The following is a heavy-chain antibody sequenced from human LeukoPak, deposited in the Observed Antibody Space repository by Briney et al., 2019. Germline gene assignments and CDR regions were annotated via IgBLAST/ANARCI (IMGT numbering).Heavy chain of an antibody. V-gene: IGHV1-18*01. Sequence: GASVKVSCKASGYTFTSYGITWVRQAPGQGLEWMGWINVPNGHTNYAPKLQGRVTLTTDTFTSTAYMEVRSLTSDDTAIYCCARDSNWNVDYWGQGTLVTVSS. CDR2: INVPNGHT. J-gene: IGHJ4*02. D-gene: IGHD1-20*01. CDR3: ARDSNWNVDY. CDR1: GYTFTSYG.